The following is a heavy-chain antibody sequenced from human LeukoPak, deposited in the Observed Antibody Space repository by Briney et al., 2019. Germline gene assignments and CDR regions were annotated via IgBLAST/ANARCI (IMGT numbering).Heavy chain of an antibody. CDR2: INHSGST. Sequence: KPSETLSLTCTVSGGSISSYYWSWIRQPPGKGLEWIGEINHSGSTNYNPSLKSRVTISVDTSKNQFSLKLSSVTAADTAVYYCARGHPPYGSWGQGTLVTVSS. CDR3: ARGHPPYGS. D-gene: IGHD3-10*01. CDR1: GGSISSYY. J-gene: IGHJ5*02. V-gene: IGHV4-34*01.